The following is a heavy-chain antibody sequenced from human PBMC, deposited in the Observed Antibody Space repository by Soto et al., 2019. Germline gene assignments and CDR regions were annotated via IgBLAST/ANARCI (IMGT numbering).Heavy chain of an antibody. D-gene: IGHD3-3*01. CDR1: GFTFSTYG. V-gene: IGHV3-30*18. CDR3: ANTRITTFGVVVHIFYYSAMDV. J-gene: IGHJ6*02. Sequence: QVQLVESGGGVVQPGRSLRLSCAASGFTFSTYGMHWVRQAPGKGLEWVAVISYDGTNKYYADSVKGRFTISRDNSENTLYLQLNSLRAEDTAVYYCANTRITTFGVVVHIFYYSAMDVWGQGTTVTVSS. CDR2: ISYDGTNK.